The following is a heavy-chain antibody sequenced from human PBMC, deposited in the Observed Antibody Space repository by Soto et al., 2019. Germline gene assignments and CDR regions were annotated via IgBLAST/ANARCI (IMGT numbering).Heavy chain of an antibody. D-gene: IGHD6-19*01. CDR2: INHSGNI. V-gene: IGHV4-34*01. Sequence: QVQLHQWGAGLLKPSETLSLTCAVYTGSFNGYYWTWIRQPPGKGLEWIAEINHSGNINYNPSLKSRVTMSVDTSKNQFSLKLSSVTAADTAVYYCVRVSVAGWVLYDYWGQGTLVTVSS. CDR1: TGSFNGYY. CDR3: VRVSVAGWVLYDY. J-gene: IGHJ4*02.